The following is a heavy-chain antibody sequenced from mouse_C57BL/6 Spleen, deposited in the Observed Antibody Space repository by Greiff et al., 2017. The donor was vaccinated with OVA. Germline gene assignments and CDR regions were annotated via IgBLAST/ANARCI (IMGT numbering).Heavy chain of an antibody. V-gene: IGHV10-1*01. CDR3: VRSSTTVVATRYFDV. CDR1: GFSFNTYA. J-gene: IGHJ1*03. CDR2: IRSKSNNYAT. D-gene: IGHD1-1*01. Sequence: EAGGGLVQPKGSLKLSCAASGFSFNTYAMNWVRQAPGKGLEWVARIRSKSNNYATYYADSVKDRFTISRDDSESMLYLQMNNLKTEDTAMYYCVRSSTTVVATRYFDVWGTGTTVTVSS.